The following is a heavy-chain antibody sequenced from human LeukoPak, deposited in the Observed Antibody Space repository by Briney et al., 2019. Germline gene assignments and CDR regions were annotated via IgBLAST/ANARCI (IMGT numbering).Heavy chain of an antibody. D-gene: IGHD6-13*01. V-gene: IGHV4-59*01. CDR1: GGPISSYY. CDR2: IYYSGST. J-gene: IGHJ4*02. CDR3: ARSVAAAPLIDY. Sequence: PSETLSLTCTVSGGPISSYYWSWIRQPPGKGLEWIGYIYYSGSTNYNPSLKSRVTISVDTSKNQFSLKLSSVTAADTAVYYCARSVAAAPLIDYWGQGTLVTVSS.